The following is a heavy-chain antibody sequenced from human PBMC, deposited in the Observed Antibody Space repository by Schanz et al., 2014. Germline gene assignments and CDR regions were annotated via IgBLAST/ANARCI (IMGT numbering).Heavy chain of an antibody. V-gene: IGHV3-21*04. CDR1: EFTFSTDA. CDR2: VSRSTPDI. J-gene: IGHJ4*02. CDR3: ARGGFGEVSYFDY. D-gene: IGHD3-10*01. Sequence: EVQLVDSGGGLVQPGGSLRLSCAASEFTFSTDAMSWVRQAPGKGLEWVSYVSRSTPDIYYAESVKGRFTISRDNAKNSLYLQMNSLRAEDTAVYYCARGGFGEVSYFDYWGQGTLVTVSS.